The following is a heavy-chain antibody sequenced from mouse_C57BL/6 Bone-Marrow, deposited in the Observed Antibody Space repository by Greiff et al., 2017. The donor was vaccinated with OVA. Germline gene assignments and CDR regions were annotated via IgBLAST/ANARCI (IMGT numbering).Heavy chain of an antibody. D-gene: IGHD1-1*01. Sequence: EVKVVESGGGLVQPGESLKLSCESNEYEFPSHDMSWVRKTPEKRLELVAAINSDGGSPYYPDTMERRFIISRDNTKKTLYLQMSSLRSEDTALYYCARHGSTVVATDWYFDVWGTGTTVTVSS. CDR1: EYEFPSHD. CDR2: INSDGGSP. J-gene: IGHJ1*03. CDR3: ARHGSTVVATDWYFDV. V-gene: IGHV5-2*01.